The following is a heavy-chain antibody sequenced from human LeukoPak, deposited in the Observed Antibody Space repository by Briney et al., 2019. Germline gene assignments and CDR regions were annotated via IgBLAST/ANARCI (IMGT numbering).Heavy chain of an antibody. Sequence: GESLKISCKGFGYNFANYWIGWVRQMPGKGLELMGVIYPGDSRTRYSPSFQGQVTISADKSISTAYLQWSSLKASDTAMYYCARHWGRWLQSPGGYFDYWGQGTLVTVSS. CDR3: ARHWGRWLQSPGGYFDY. CDR2: IYPGDSRT. CDR1: GYNFANYW. V-gene: IGHV5-51*01. D-gene: IGHD5-24*01. J-gene: IGHJ4*02.